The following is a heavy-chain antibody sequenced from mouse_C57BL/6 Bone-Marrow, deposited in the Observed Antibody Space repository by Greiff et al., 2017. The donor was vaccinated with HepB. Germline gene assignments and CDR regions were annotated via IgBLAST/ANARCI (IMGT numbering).Heavy chain of an antibody. V-gene: IGHV5-4*01. J-gene: IGHJ1*03. D-gene: IGHD4-1*01. CDR1: GFTFSSYA. CDR3: ARERRLTGTWYFDV. Sequence: EVKLEESGGGLVKPGGSLKLSCAASGFTFSSYAMSWVRQTPEKRLAWVATISDGGSYTYYPDNVKGRFTISRDNAKNNLYLQMSHLKSEDTAMYYCARERRLTGTWYFDVWGTGTTVTGSS. CDR2: ISDGGSYT.